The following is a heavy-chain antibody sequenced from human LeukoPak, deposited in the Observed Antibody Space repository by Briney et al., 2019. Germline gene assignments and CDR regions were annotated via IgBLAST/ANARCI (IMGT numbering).Heavy chain of an antibody. J-gene: IGHJ4*02. CDR1: GYTFTSYG. Sequence: GASVKVSCKASGYTFTSYGISWVRQAPGQGLEWMGWISAYNGNTNYAQKLQGRVTMTTDTSTSTAYMELRSLRSDDTAVYYCARESGPYDSAGFDYWGQGTLATVSS. D-gene: IGHD3-3*01. CDR3: ARESGPYDSAGFDY. V-gene: IGHV1-18*01. CDR2: ISAYNGNT.